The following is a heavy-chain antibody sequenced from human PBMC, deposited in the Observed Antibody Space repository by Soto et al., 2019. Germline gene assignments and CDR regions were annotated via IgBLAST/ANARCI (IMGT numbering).Heavy chain of an antibody. CDR2: ISTSGTTM. CDR3: TREGF. Sequence: PGGPLRLSCSGSGFTFSSYTMNWVRQAPGKGLEWISYISTSGTTMHYADSVRGRFTISRDNARNSVYLQMNSLRDEDTAIYYCTREGFWGQGIQVTVSS. V-gene: IGHV3-48*02. J-gene: IGHJ4*02. CDR1: GFTFSSYT.